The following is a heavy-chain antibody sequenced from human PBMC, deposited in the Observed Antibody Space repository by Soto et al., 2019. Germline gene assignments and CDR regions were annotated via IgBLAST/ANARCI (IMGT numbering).Heavy chain of an antibody. CDR1: GGSFSGYY. D-gene: IGHD1-26*01. CDR2: INHSGST. CDR3: ARVRPRRWVSY. Sequence: QVQLQQWGAGLLKPSETLSLTCAVYGGSFSGYYWSWIRQPPGKGLEWIGEINHSGSTNYNPSLKSSVTISVDTSKNQFALKLSSVTAADTAVYYCARVRPRRWVSYWGQGTLVTVSS. V-gene: IGHV4-34*01. J-gene: IGHJ4*02.